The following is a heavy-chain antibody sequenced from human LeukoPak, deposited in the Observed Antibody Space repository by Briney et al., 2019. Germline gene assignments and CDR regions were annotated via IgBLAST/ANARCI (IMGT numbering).Heavy chain of an antibody. CDR2: INPNSGGT. J-gene: IGHJ4*02. D-gene: IGHD6-13*01. Sequence: ASVKVSCTASGYTFTGYYMHWVRQAPGQGLEWMGWINPNSGGTNYAQKFQGRVTMTRDTSISTAYMELSRLRSDDTAVYYCARRLAAAALLDCWGQGTLVTVSS. CDR1: GYTFTGYY. CDR3: ARRLAAAALLDC. V-gene: IGHV1-2*02.